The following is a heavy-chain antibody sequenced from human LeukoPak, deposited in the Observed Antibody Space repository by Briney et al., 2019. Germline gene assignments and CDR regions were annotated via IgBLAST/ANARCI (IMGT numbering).Heavy chain of an antibody. J-gene: IGHJ6*02. CDR1: GVAFSAYY. CDR2: ISSSSSYT. CDR3: AGLSPYGMDV. Sequence: PGGSLRLSCAASGVAFSAYYMSWIRQAPGKGLEWVSEISSSSSYTNYPDSVKGLSTISINTANNSLYQQMNSLVAEDTAVYYCAGLSPYGMDVWGQGTTVTVSS. V-gene: IGHV3-11*06.